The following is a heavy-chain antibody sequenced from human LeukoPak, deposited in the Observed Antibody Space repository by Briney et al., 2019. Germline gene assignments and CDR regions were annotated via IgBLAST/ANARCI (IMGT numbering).Heavy chain of an antibody. CDR3: ARDLQQLADFDY. J-gene: IGHJ4*02. CDR1: GFTFSSYS. CDR2: ISSSSSYI. Sequence: GGSLRLSCAASGFTFSSYSMNWVRQAPGKGLEWVSSISSSSSYIYYADSVKGRFTISRDNAKNSLHLQMNSLRAEDTAVYYCARDLQQLADFDYWGQGTLVTVSS. D-gene: IGHD6-13*01. V-gene: IGHV3-21*01.